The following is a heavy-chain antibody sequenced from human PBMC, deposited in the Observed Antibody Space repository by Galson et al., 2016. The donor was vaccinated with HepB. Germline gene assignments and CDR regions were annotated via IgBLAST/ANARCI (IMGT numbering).Heavy chain of an antibody. CDR3: AHRRGSGTPWASGAFVI. V-gene: IGHV2-5*02. CDR2: IYWDDDK. CDR1: GFSLSTSGVG. Sequence: PALVKPTQTLTLTCTFSGFSLSTSGVGVGWIRQPPGKALEWLALIYWDDDKRYSPSLKSRLTITKDTSKNQVVLTMTNMDPVDTPPYYCAHRRGSGTPWASGAFVIWGQGTMVTVSS. J-gene: IGHJ3*02. D-gene: IGHD1-26*01.